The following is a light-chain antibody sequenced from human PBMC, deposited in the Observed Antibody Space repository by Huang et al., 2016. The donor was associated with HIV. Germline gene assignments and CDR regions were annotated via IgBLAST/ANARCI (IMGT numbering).Light chain of an antibody. Sequence: DIVMTQSPDSLAVPLGERATINCKSSQSILYSFNKKNYLAWYQQKPGQPPKLLIYWASSRESGVPDRFSGSGSGTDFTLTISSLQAEDVAVYYCQQYYSTLISFGQGTRLEIK. V-gene: IGKV4-1*01. CDR3: QQYYSTLIS. CDR1: QSILYSFNKKNY. J-gene: IGKJ5*01. CDR2: WAS.